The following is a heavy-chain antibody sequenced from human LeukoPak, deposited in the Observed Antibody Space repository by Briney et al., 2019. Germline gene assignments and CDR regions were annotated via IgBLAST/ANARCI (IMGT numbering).Heavy chain of an antibody. CDR1: GGSISSYY. D-gene: IGHD3-10*01. Sequence: SQTLSLTCTVSGGSISSYYWSWIRQPPGKGLEWIGYIYYSGSTNYNPSLKSRVTISVDTSKNQFSLKLSSVTAADTAVYYCARVGTYGSGSYLSWLDYWGQGTLVTVSS. CDR2: IYYSGST. CDR3: ARVGTYGSGSYLSWLDY. V-gene: IGHV4-59*01. J-gene: IGHJ4*02.